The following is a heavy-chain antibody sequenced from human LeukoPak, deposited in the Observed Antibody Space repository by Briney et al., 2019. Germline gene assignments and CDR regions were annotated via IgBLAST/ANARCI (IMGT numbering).Heavy chain of an antibody. J-gene: IGHJ5*02. CDR1: GDSVSSNSAA. V-gene: IGHV6-1*01. CDR2: TYYRSKWYH. CDR3: ARSHWNYDNYFDP. D-gene: IGHD1-7*01. Sequence: PSQTLSLTCAISGDSVSSNSAAWSWIRQSPSRGLEWLGRTYYRSKWYHDYAVSVKSRITINPDTSKNQFSLRLNSVTPEDTAVYYCARSHWNYDNYFDPWGQGSLVTVSS.